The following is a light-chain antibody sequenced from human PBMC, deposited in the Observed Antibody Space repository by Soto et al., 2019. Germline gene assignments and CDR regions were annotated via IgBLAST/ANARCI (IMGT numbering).Light chain of an antibody. Sequence: EIVLTQSPATLSLSPKERATLSCRASQSVSSYLAWYQQKPGQAPRLLIYDASNRATGIPARFSGSGSGTDFTLYISSLEPEDFAVYYCTQRSNSWTFGQGTKVDIK. CDR1: QSVSSY. J-gene: IGKJ1*01. V-gene: IGKV3-11*01. CDR2: DAS. CDR3: TQRSNSWT.